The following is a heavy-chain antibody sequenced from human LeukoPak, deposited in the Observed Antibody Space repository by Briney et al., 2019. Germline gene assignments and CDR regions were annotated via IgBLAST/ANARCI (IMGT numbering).Heavy chain of an antibody. D-gene: IGHD2-15*01. J-gene: IGHJ5*02. V-gene: IGHV4-39*01. Sequence: SETLSLTCTVSGGSISSSSYYWGWIRQPPGKGLEWIGSIYYSGSTYYNPSLKSRVTISVDTSKNQFSLKLSSVTAADTAAYYCARQTHIVVVVAAINWFDPWGQGTLVTVSS. CDR2: IYYSGST. CDR1: GGSISSSSYY. CDR3: ARQTHIVVVVAAINWFDP.